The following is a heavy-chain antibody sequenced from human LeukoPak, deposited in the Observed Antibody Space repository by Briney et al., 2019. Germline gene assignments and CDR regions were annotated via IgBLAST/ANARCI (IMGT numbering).Heavy chain of an antibody. D-gene: IGHD1-26*01. CDR2: ISSSSSYI. CDR1: GFTVSSNY. CDR3: AKGTVGAKY. J-gene: IGHJ4*02. Sequence: GGSLRLSCAASGFTVSSNYMSWVRQAPGKGLEWVSSISSSSSYIYYADSVKGRFTISRDNARNSLYLQMNSLRVDDTAVYYCAKGTVGAKYWGQGTLVIVSS. V-gene: IGHV3-21*01.